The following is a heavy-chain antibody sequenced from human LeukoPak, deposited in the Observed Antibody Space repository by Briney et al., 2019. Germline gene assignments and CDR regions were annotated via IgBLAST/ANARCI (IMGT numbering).Heavy chain of an antibody. V-gene: IGHV1-69*13. J-gene: IGHJ3*02. CDR2: IIPIFGTA. D-gene: IGHD6-19*01. Sequence: SVKVSCKASGGTFGSYAISWVRQAPGQGLEWMGGIIPIFGTANYAQEFQGRVTITADESTSTAYMELSSLRSEDTAVYYCARDEARRIAVAVAAFDIWGQGTMVTVSS. CDR3: ARDEARRIAVAVAAFDI. CDR1: GGTFGSYA.